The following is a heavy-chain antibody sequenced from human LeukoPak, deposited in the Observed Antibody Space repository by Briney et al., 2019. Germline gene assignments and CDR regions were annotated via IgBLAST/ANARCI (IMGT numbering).Heavy chain of an antibody. J-gene: IGHJ4*02. Sequence: VASVKVSCKASGYTFTSYGISWVRQAPGQGLEWMGWISAYNGNTNYAQKLQGRVTMTTDTSTSTAYMELRSLRSDDTAVYYCARVPQAIVATIWSIGVAYYFDYWGQGTLVTVSS. CDR2: ISAYNGNT. CDR3: ARVPQAIVATIWSIGVAYYFDY. D-gene: IGHD5-12*01. CDR1: GYTFTSYG. V-gene: IGHV1-18*01.